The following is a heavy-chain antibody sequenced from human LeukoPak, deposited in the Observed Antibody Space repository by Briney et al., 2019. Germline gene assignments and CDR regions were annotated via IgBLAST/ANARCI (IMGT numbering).Heavy chain of an antibody. CDR3: ARAIMGATVLGY. Sequence: GGSLRLSCAASGFTFSSYGMHWVRQAPGKGLEWVAVISYDGSNKYYADSVKGRFTISRDNSKNTLYLQMNSLRAEDTAVYYCARAIMGATVLGYWGQGTLVTVSS. CDR1: GFTFSSYG. D-gene: IGHD1-26*01. V-gene: IGHV3-30*03. CDR2: ISYDGSNK. J-gene: IGHJ4*02.